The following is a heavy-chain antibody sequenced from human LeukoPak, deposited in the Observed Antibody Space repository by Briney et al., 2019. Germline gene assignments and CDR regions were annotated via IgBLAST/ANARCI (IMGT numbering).Heavy chain of an antibody. D-gene: IGHD3-10*01. V-gene: IGHV4-34*01. CDR2: INHSGST. CDR3: ARLAPMVRGVMRTIYYYYYMDV. Sequence: PSETLSLTCAVYGGSFSGYYWSWIRQPPGKGLEWIGEINHSGSTNYNPSLKSRATISVDTSKNQFSLKLSSVTAADTAVYYCARLAPMVRGVMRTIYYYYYMDVWGKGTTVTISS. J-gene: IGHJ6*03. CDR1: GGSFSGYY.